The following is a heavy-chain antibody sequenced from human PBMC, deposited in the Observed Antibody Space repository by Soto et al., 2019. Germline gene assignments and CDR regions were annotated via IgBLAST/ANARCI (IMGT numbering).Heavy chain of an antibody. D-gene: IGHD6-19*01. CDR3: ARQVGGWAPWYFDY. CDR1: GGSISSYY. J-gene: IGHJ4*02. V-gene: IGHV4-59*08. CDR2: IYYSGST. Sequence: SETLSLTCTVSGGSISSYYWSWIRQPPGKGLEWIGYIYYSGSTNYNPSLKSRVTISVDTSKNQFSLKLSSATAADTAVYYCARQVGGWAPWYFDYWGQGTLVTVSS.